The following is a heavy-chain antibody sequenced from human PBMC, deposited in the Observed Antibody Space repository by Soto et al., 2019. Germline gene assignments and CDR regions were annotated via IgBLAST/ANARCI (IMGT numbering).Heavy chain of an antibody. CDR3: ARGAPDSSVYYFYY. Sequence: QVYLVESGGGVVQPGRSLRLSCAVSGFTFSSYGMHWVRTAPGKGLEWVAVIWSDGSDKYYADSVKGRFTISRDNSKSTLYLQMNSLRADDTAVYYCARGAPDSSVYYFYYWGQGTLVTVSS. J-gene: IGHJ4*02. V-gene: IGHV3-33*01. CDR2: IWSDGSDK. D-gene: IGHD3-22*01. CDR1: GFTFSSYG.